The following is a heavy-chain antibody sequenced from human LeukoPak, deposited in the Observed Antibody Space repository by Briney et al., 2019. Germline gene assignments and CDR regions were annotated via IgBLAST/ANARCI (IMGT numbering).Heavy chain of an antibody. D-gene: IGHD6-19*01. CDR3: ARGKVVAGTPGQNSWDS. Sequence: SETLSLTFTVSGGSISTYYWNWIRQPAGKGLEWIGRIYTTGITNYNPSLKSRVSVSVDTSKNQFSLKLSSVTAADTAVYYCARGKVVAGTPGQNSWDSWGQGTLVTVSS. CDR2: IYTTGIT. J-gene: IGHJ4*02. CDR1: GGSISTYY. V-gene: IGHV4-4*07.